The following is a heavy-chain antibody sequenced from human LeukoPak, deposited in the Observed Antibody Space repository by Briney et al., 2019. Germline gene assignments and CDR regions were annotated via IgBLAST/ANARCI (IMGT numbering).Heavy chain of an antibody. D-gene: IGHD6-19*01. CDR1: GGSISSGGYY. Sequence: SETLSLTCTVSGGSISSGGYYWSWIRQHPGKGLEWTGYIYYSGSTYYNPSLKSRVTISVDTSKNQFSLKLSSVTAADTAVYYCARFSNAGYSSGWYFDYWGQGTLVTVSS. J-gene: IGHJ4*02. CDR3: ARFSNAGYSSGWYFDY. V-gene: IGHV4-31*03. CDR2: IYYSGST.